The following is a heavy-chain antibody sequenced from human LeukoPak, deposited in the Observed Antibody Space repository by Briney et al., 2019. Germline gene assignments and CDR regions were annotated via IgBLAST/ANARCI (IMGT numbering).Heavy chain of an antibody. V-gene: IGHV3-53*01. CDR2: IYSGGST. Sequence: SGGSLRLSCAVSGFTVSSNYMSWVRQAPGKGLEWVSVIYSGGSTYYADSVKGRFTISRDNSKNPLYLKMNTLRAEDTAVYYCARLHYGDPYYLDYWGQGTLVTVSS. J-gene: IGHJ4*02. D-gene: IGHD4-17*01. CDR3: ARLHYGDPYYLDY. CDR1: GFTVSSNY.